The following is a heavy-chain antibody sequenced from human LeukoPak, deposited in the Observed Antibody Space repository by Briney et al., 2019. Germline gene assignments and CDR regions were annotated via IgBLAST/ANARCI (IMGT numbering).Heavy chain of an antibody. CDR1: GFSFSRFY. J-gene: IGHJ6*02. Sequence: GGSLRLSCAASGFSFSRFYMSWVRHTPGKALEWISYIPTSGISVQYADSVRGRFTASRDDAMNSLHLQMDSLRPEDTALYYCAKDTGGNGAYFYAMDVWGQGTSVTVS. V-gene: IGHV3-11*01. CDR3: AKDTGGNGAYFYAMDV. CDR2: IPTSGISV. D-gene: IGHD4-23*01.